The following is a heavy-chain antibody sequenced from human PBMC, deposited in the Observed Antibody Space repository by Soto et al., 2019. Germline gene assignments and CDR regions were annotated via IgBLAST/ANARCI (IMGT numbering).Heavy chain of an antibody. CDR2: IIPIFGTA. Sequence: GASVKVSCKASGGTFSSYAISWVRQAPGQGLEWMGGIIPIFGTANYAQKFQGRVTITADESTSTAYMELSSLRSEDTAVYYCARDWGGYPYYYYGMDVWGQGTTVNVS. CDR1: GGTFSSYA. D-gene: IGHD5-12*01. V-gene: IGHV1-69*13. J-gene: IGHJ6*02. CDR3: ARDWGGYPYYYYGMDV.